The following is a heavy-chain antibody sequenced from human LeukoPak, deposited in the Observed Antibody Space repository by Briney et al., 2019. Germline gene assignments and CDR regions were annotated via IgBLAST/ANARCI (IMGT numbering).Heavy chain of an antibody. CDR2: IIPIFVTA. Sequence: SVKVSCEASVGTFSSYAISWVRQAPGQGLEWMGGIIPIFVTANYAQKFQGRVTITADESTSTAYMELSSLRSEDTAVYYCARSPKGVLRFLEWSYDAFDIWGQGTMVTVSS. V-gene: IGHV1-69*13. D-gene: IGHD3-3*01. CDR3: ARSPKGVLRFLEWSYDAFDI. J-gene: IGHJ3*02. CDR1: VGTFSSYA.